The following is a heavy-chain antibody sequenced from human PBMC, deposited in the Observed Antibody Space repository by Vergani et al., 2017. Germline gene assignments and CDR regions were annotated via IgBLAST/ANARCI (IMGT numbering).Heavy chain of an antibody. V-gene: IGHV3-23*01. CDR3: AKGLLGMVRGAYYFDY. J-gene: IGHJ4*02. CDR2: ISGSGGST. CDR1: GFTFSSYA. Sequence: EVQLLESGGGLVQPGGSLRLSCAASGFTFSSYAMSWVRQAPGKGLEWVSVISGSGGSTYYAASVKGRFTISRDNSKNTLYLQMNSLRAEDTAVYYCAKGLLGMVRGAYYFDYWGQGTLVTVSS. D-gene: IGHD2-21*01.